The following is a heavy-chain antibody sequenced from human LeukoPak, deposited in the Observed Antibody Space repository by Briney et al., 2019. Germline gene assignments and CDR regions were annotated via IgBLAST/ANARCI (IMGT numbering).Heavy chain of an antibody. V-gene: IGHV3-21*04. Sequence: GGSLRLSCAASGFTFSSYSMNWVRQAPGKGLEWVSSITSSGRYIYYADSVKGRFTISRDNSKNTLYLQMNSLRAEDAAVYFCAKAPVTSCRGAYCYPFDSWGQGTLVTVSS. CDR3: AKAPVTSCRGAYCYPFDS. CDR1: GFTFSSYS. D-gene: IGHD2-21*01. CDR2: ITSSGRYI. J-gene: IGHJ4*02.